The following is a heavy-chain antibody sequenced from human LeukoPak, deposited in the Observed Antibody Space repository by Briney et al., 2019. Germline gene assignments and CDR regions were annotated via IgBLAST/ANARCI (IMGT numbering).Heavy chain of an antibody. J-gene: IGHJ4*02. CDR3: ARAGRWLHGPYYFDY. V-gene: IGHV1-69*16. CDR1: GGTFSSYT. CDR2: IIPILGIA. D-gene: IGHD5-24*01. Sequence: VASVKVSCKASGGTFSSYTISWVRQAPGQGLEWMGRIIPILGIANYAQKFRGRVTITTDESTSTAYMELSSLRSEDTAVYYCARAGRWLHGPYYFDYWGQGTLVTVSS.